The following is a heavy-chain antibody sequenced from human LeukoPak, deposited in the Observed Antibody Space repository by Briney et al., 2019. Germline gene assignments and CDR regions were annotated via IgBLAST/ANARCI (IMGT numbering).Heavy chain of an antibody. V-gene: IGHV4-59*01. J-gene: IGHJ4*02. D-gene: IGHD3-16*01. Sequence: SETLSLTCTVPVGSISSYYWSWIRQSPGEGLECIGYIYYSGSTNYNPSLKSRVTMSVDTSKNQFSLKLTSVTAADTAVYYCARGKGYFDYWGQGTLVTVSS. CDR1: VGSISSYY. CDR3: ARGKGYFDY. CDR2: IYYSGST.